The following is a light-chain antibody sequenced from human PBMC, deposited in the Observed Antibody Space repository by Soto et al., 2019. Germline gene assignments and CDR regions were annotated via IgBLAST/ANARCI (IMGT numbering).Light chain of an antibody. J-gene: IGKJ1*01. Sequence: EIVLTQSPATLSLSPGERATLSCRASQSVRFYLAWYQQKPGQTPRLLIYDASKRATGIPDRFSGSGFGTDFTLTISSLEPEDVAIYYCQQRTSWSWTFGQGTKVEIK. CDR3: QQRTSWSWT. CDR2: DAS. V-gene: IGKV3-11*01. CDR1: QSVRFY.